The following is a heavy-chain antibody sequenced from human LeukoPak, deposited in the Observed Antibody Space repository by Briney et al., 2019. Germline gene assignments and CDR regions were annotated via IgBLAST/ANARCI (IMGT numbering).Heavy chain of an antibody. CDR1: GFYVSSGYY. D-gene: IGHD3-10*01. CDR3: ARQKHYYGSGAVRYWFDP. Sequence: PSETLSLTCTVSGFYVSSGYYWGWIRQPPGRGLEWIGYIYYSGRTSYNPSLKSRVTISVDTSKNQFSLKLSSVTAADTAVYYCARQKHYYGSGAVRYWFDPWGQGTLVTVSS. V-gene: IGHV4-61*01. CDR2: IYYSGRT. J-gene: IGHJ5*02.